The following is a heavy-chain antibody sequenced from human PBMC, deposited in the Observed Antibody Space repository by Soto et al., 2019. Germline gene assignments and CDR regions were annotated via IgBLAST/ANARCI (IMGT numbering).Heavy chain of an antibody. CDR1: GGSFRSDV. D-gene: IGHD2-2*02. CDR2: IIPIFGAA. Sequence: VKVSCKASGGSFRSDVFSWVRQAPGQGLEWMGRIIPIFGAANYAQKFQDRVTITADEASSTVYMELSSLTSDDPAVYYCARDPGQDRSTTSCYNRRCCDPLGQ. V-gene: IGHV1-69*15. J-gene: IGHJ5*02. CDR3: ARDPGQDRSTTSCYNRRCCDP.